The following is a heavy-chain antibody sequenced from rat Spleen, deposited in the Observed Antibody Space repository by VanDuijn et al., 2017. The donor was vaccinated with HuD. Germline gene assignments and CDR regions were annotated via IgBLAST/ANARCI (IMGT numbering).Heavy chain of an antibody. J-gene: IGHJ3*01. CDR2: ITSDGTNI. CDR3: ARPSYGYPFAY. D-gene: IGHD1-7*01. V-gene: IGHV5-25*01. Sequence: EVQLVESGGGIVQPGRAMKLSCAASGFTFSNYDMAWVRQAPKKGLEWVAFITSDGTNINYRDSVKGRFTISRDNAKSTLYLQVDSLRSEDTATYYCARPSYGYPFAYWGQGTLVTVSS. CDR1: GFTFSNYD.